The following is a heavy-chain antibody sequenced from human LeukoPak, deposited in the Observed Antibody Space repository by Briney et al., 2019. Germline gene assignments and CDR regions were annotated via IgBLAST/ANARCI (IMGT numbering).Heavy chain of an antibody. J-gene: IGHJ4*02. D-gene: IGHD2-8*01. CDR3: AREYRIVLISLFDY. CDR1: GGSISSGSYY. V-gene: IGHV4-61*02. Sequence: SQTLSLTCTVSGGSISSGSYYWSWIRQPAGKGLEWIGRIYTSGSTNYNPSLKSRVTISVDTSKNQFSLKLSSVTAADTAVYHCAREYRIVLISLFDYWGQGTLVTVSS. CDR2: IYTSGST.